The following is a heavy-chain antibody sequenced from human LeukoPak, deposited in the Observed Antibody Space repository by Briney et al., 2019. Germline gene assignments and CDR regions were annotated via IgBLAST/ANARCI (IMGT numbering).Heavy chain of an antibody. CDR2: MNPNTGNA. J-gene: IGHJ4*02. CDR3: ARVGYSNSYDY. V-gene: IGHV1-8*03. Sequence: ASVKVSCTASGYTFTSYGISWVRQATGQGLEWMGWMNPNTGNAGYAQKFQDRVTITWDASRSTAYMDLSSLRSEDTAVYYCARVGYSNSYDYWGQGTLVTVSS. CDR1: GYTFTSYG. D-gene: IGHD4-11*01.